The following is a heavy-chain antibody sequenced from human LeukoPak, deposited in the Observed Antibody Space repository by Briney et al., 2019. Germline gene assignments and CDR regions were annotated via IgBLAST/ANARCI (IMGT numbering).Heavy chain of an antibody. D-gene: IGHD3-10*01. Sequence: PGGSLRLSCAASGFSFDTYWMHWVRQAPGKGLVWVSRINSDGSSTSYADSVKGRFIISRDNSKNTLYLEMNSLRVEDTAVYYCARGRSSGGNDGPWVDHWGQGTLVXVSS. J-gene: IGHJ4*02. CDR1: GFSFDTYW. CDR2: INSDGSST. CDR3: ARGRSSGGNDGPWVDH. V-gene: IGHV3-74*01.